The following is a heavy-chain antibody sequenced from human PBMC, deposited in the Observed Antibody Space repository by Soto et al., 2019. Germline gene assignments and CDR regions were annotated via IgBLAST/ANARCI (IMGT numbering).Heavy chain of an antibody. CDR1: GFTFSSYG. CDR2: ISYDGSNK. J-gene: IGHJ5*02. V-gene: IGHV3-30*18. CDR3: AKEKRYSLFDP. Sequence: SLRLSCAASGFTFSSYGMHWVRQAPGKGLEWVAVISYDGSNKYYADSVKGRFTISRDNSKNTLYLQMNSLRAEDTAVYYCAKEKRYSLFDPWGQGTLVTVSS. D-gene: IGHD2-21*01.